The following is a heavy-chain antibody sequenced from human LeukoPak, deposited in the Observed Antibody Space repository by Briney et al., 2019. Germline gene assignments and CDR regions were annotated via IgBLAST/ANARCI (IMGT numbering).Heavy chain of an antibody. V-gene: IGHV1-69*13. D-gene: IGHD3-22*01. CDR1: GGTFSSYA. J-gene: IGHJ3*02. CDR3: ARPPEDSSGYYPDAFDI. Sequence: ASVKVSCKASGGTFSSYAISWVRQAPGQGLEWMGGIIPIFGTANYAQKFQGRVTITADESTSTAYMELSSLRSEDTAVYYCARPPEDSSGYYPDAFDIWGQGTMVTVSS. CDR2: IIPIFGTA.